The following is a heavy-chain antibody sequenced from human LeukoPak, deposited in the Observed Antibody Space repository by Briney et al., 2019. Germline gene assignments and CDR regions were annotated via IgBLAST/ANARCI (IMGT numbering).Heavy chain of an antibody. CDR2: IYHSGST. CDR1: GYSISSGYY. J-gene: IGHJ4*02. Sequence: SETLSLSCGVSGYSISSGYYWGWIRQPPGKGLEWIGSIYHSGSTYYNPSLKSRVTISVDTSKNQFSLKLSSVTAADTAVYYCAREGRGCSGGSCYGSAAGDYWGQGTLVTVSS. V-gene: IGHV4-38-2*02. D-gene: IGHD2-15*01. CDR3: AREGRGCSGGSCYGSAAGDY.